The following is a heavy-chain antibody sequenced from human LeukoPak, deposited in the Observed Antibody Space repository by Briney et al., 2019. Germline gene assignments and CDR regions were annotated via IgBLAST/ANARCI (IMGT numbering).Heavy chain of an antibody. CDR2: ISGSGNTM. CDR3: ANAKSIAAHGDY. J-gene: IGHJ4*02. D-gene: IGHD6-6*01. Sequence: GGSLRLSCAASGYTFSSYEMNWVRQAPGKGLEWVSYISGSGNTMYHADSVKGRFTISRDNAKNTLYLQMNSLRAEDTAVYYCANAKSIAAHGDYWGQGTLVTVSS. CDR1: GYTFSSYE. V-gene: IGHV3-48*03.